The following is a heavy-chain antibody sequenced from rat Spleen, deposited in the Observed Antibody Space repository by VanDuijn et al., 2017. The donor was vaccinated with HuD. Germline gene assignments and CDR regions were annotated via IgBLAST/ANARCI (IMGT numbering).Heavy chain of an antibody. Sequence: EVQLQESGPGLVKSSQSLSLTCSVTGYSISSSYRWNWIRKFPGNKLEWMGHINSAGSTNYNPSLKSRISVTRDTSKNQFFLQMNSLRSEDTATYYCARGGFFRYWGQGVMVTVSS. CDR3: ARGGFFRY. V-gene: IGHV3-3*01. CDR1: GYSISSSYR. J-gene: IGHJ2*01. D-gene: IGHD1-6*01. CDR2: INSAGST.